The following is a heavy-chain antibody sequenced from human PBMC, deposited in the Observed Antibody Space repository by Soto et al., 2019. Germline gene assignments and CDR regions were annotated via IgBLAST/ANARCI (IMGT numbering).Heavy chain of an antibody. V-gene: IGHV5-51*01. CDR1: GYTFTNYW. D-gene: IGHD5-12*01. Sequence: PGESLKISCKGSGYTFTNYWIVWVRQMPGKGLEWMGIIYPSDSDTTYSPSFQGQVTISADKSISTAYLRWSSLKASDTAMYYCAKDRLRIRDDYYYYYGMDVWGQGTTVTVSS. CDR2: IYPSDSDT. CDR3: AKDRLRIRDDYYYYYGMDV. J-gene: IGHJ6*02.